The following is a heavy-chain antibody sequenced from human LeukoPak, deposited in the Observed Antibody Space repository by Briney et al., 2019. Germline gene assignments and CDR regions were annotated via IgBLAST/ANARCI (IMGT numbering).Heavy chain of an antibody. J-gene: IGHJ4*02. Sequence: PSETLSHTCAVSGYSITSGYYWGWIRQPPGKGLEWIGNIYHSGSTYYNPSLKSRVTLSVDTSKNQFSLKLTFVTAADTAVYYCARGSAMDYWGQGSLVTVSS. V-gene: IGHV4-38-2*01. CDR2: IYHSGST. D-gene: IGHD1-26*01. CDR1: GYSITSGYY. CDR3: ARGSAMDY.